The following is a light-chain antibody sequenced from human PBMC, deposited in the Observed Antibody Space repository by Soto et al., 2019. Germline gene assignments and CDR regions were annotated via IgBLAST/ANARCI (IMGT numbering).Light chain of an antibody. CDR2: GVS. Sequence: EIVLTQSPGTLSLSPGERVTLSCRASQSVRSSYLAWYQQKPGQAPRLLIYGVSSRATGIPDRFSGSGSGTDFTLTISRLEPEDFAVYYCQQYGSYPLTFGGGTKVEIK. CDR1: QSVRSSY. J-gene: IGKJ4*01. V-gene: IGKV3-20*01. CDR3: QQYGSYPLT.